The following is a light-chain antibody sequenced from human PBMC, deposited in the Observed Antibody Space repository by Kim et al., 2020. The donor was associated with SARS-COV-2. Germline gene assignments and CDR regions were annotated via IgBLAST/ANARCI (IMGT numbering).Light chain of an antibody. CDR2: GVS. CDR3: QQYHDWAET. Sequence: YPGERATLSGRARQSVNTKLAWYHQKGGRRPRSLIYGVSTRATGVPARVSGSGSGTDFTLTISSLQSEEFAVYYCQQYHDWAETFGQGTKVDIK. CDR1: QSVNTK. J-gene: IGKJ1*01. V-gene: IGKV3D-15*01.